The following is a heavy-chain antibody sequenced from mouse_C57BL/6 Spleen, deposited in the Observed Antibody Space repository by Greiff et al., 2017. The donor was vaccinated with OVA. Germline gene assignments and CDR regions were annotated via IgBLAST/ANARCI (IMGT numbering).Heavy chain of an antibody. J-gene: IGHJ4*01. CDR1: GFTFNNYA. CDR3: WRDYYCSSPCSMDY. Sequence: DVMLVESGGGLVQPKGSLKLSCAASGFTFNNYAMHWVSQAPGKGLEWVARIRSKSSNYATYYADSVKATFTISRDTYQSMLYLLKNNLKTYDTSMYYCWRDYYCSSPCSMDYWGQGTSVTVSS. V-gene: IGHV10-3*01. D-gene: IGHD1-1*01. CDR2: IRSKSSNYAT.